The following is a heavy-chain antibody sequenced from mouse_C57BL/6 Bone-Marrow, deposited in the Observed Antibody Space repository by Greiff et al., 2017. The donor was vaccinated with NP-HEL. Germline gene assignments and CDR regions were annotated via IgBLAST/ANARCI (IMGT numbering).Heavy chain of an antibody. V-gene: IGHV1-64*01. J-gene: IGHJ3*01. CDR3: ARWGDGYAAWFAY. CDR2: IHPNSGST. D-gene: IGHD2-3*01. Sequence: VQLVESGAELVKPGASVKLSCKASGYTFTSYWMHWVKQRPGQGLEWIGMIHPNSGSTNYNEKFKSKATLPVDKSSSTAYMQLSSLTSEDSAVYYCARWGDGYAAWFAYWGQGTLVTVSA. CDR1: GYTFTSYW.